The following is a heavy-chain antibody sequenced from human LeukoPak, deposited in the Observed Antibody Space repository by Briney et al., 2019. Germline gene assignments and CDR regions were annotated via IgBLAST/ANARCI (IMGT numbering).Heavy chain of an antibody. Sequence: GGSLRLSCAASGFTSSSYGMHWVRQAPGKGLEWVAVIWYDGSNKYYADSVKGRFTISRDNSKNTLYLQMNSLRAEDTAVYYCARDYYDSSGYYPEYFQHWGQGNLVTVSS. D-gene: IGHD3-22*01. J-gene: IGHJ1*01. CDR1: GFTSSSYG. CDR3: ARDYYDSSGYYPEYFQH. V-gene: IGHV3-33*01. CDR2: IWYDGSNK.